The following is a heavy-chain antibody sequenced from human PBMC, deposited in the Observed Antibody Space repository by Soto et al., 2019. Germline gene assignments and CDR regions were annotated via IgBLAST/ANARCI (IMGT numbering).Heavy chain of an antibody. J-gene: IGHJ4*02. D-gene: IGHD3-22*01. Sequence: ETLSLTCTDSGCSVSSGSYYWSWIRQPPGKGLEWVGYIYYSGSTNYNPSLKSRVTISVDTSKEQFSLKLSSVTAADTAVYYCARATVYDSSGYYSEYYFDYWGQGTLVTVSS. CDR2: IYYSGST. CDR1: GCSVSSGSYY. V-gene: IGHV4-61*01. CDR3: ARATVYDSSGYYSEYYFDY.